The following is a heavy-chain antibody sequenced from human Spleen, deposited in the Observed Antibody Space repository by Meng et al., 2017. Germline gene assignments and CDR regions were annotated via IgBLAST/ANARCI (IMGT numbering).Heavy chain of an antibody. CDR2: INHSGST. Sequence: QGQLRHWGTVLLTPSETLSLTCVVSGGSFSDYYGSWIRQPPGKGLEWIGEINHSGSTNYNPSLESRATISVDTSQNNLSLKLSSVTAADSAVYYCARGPTTMAHDFDYWGQGTLVTVSS. V-gene: IGHV4-34*01. CDR3: ARGPTTMAHDFDY. J-gene: IGHJ4*02. CDR1: GGSFSDYY. D-gene: IGHD4-11*01.